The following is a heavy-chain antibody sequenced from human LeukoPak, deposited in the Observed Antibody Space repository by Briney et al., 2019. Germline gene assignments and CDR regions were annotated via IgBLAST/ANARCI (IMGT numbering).Heavy chain of an antibody. CDR1: GYTFTGYY. CDR3: ARERTLILWFGESSAGRGFDP. V-gene: IGHV1-2*02. J-gene: IGHJ5*02. Sequence: ASVKVSCKASGYTFTGYYMHWVRQAPGQGLEWMGWINPNSGGTNYAQKFQGRVTMTRDTSISTAYMELSRLRSDDTAVYCCARERTLILWFGESSAGRGFDPWGQGTLVTVSS. CDR2: INPNSGGT. D-gene: IGHD3-10*01.